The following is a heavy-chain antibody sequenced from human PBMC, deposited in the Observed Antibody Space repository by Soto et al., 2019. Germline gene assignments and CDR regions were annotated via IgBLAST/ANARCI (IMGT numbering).Heavy chain of an antibody. J-gene: IGHJ4*02. Sequence: PGGSLRLSCAASEFTFSTYAMTWVRQAPGRGLQWVATISDSGDITYYADSVKGRFTISRDNSRNTLYLQMNNLRAEDTAVYYCAKEFGSTWIDHWGEGTLVTVSS. CDR1: EFTFSTYA. CDR3: AKEFGSTWIDH. D-gene: IGHD6-13*01. CDR2: ISDSGDIT. V-gene: IGHV3-23*01.